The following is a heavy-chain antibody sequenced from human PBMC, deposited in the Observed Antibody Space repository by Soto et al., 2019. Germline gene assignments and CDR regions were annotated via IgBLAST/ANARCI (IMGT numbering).Heavy chain of an antibody. Sequence: QVQLVQSGAEVKKPGSSVKVSCKASGGTFSSYAISWVRQAPGQGLEWMGGIIPIFGTANYAQKFQGRVTITADESTSTAYMELSSLRSEDTAVYYCARGPGIVVVTAPPRASFFDYWGQGTLVTVSS. D-gene: IGHD2-21*02. V-gene: IGHV1-69*01. J-gene: IGHJ4*02. CDR3: ARGPGIVVVTAPPRASFFDY. CDR2: IIPIFGTA. CDR1: GGTFSSYA.